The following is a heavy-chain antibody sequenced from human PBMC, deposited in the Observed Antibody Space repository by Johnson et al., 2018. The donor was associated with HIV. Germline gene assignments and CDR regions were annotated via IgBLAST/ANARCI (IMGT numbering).Heavy chain of an antibody. CDR3: ARSVGYYDSSAYYYVDSFDI. Sequence: VQLVESGGGVVQPGRSLILSCAASGFTFNNVWMHWVRQAPGKGLEWVANIKQDGSVKNSVDSVKGRFTISRDNAKNSLYLQMNSLRAEDTALYYCARSVGYYDSSAYYYVDSFDIWGQGTMVTVSS. D-gene: IGHD3-22*01. J-gene: IGHJ3*02. V-gene: IGHV3-7*05. CDR1: GFTFNNVW. CDR2: IKQDGSVK.